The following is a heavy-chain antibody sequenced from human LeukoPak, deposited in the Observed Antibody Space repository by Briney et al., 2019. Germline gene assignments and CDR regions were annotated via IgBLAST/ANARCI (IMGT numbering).Heavy chain of an antibody. V-gene: IGHV4-38-2*02. Sequence: SETLSLTCTVSGYSISSGYYWGWIRQPPGKGLEWIGSIYHSGSTYYNPSLKSRVTISVDTSKNQFSLKLSSVTAADTAVYYCARDLYLNWNYAPFDYWGQGTLVTVSA. CDR1: GYSISSGYY. CDR3: ARDLYLNWNYAPFDY. D-gene: IGHD1-7*01. CDR2: IYHSGST. J-gene: IGHJ4*02.